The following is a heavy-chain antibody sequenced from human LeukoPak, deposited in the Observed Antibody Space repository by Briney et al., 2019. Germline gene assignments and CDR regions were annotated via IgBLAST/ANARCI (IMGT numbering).Heavy chain of an antibody. CDR1: GFTFSTYG. D-gene: IGHD6-13*01. CDR3: AKEGSSSWYYQYYFDY. J-gene: IGHJ4*02. Sequence: GGSLRLSCAATGFTFSTYGMHWVRKAPGKGLEWVAFIRYDGSNKYYADSVKGRFTISRDNSKNTLYLQMNSLRAEDTSVYYCAKEGSSSWYYQYYFDYWGQGTLVTVSS. V-gene: IGHV3-30*02. CDR2: IRYDGSNK.